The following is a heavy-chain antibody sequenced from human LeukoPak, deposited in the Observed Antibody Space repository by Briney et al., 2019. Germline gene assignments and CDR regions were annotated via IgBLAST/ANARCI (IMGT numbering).Heavy chain of an antibody. CDR3: ARDSTVVTGDYYYYYYMDV. CDR1: GGSISSGGYY. J-gene: IGHJ6*03. Sequence: SETLSLTCTVSGGSISSGGYYWSWIRQPPGKGLEWIVYIYHSGSTYYNPSLKSRVTISVDRSKNQFSLKLSSVTAADTAVYYCARDSTVVTGDYYYYYYMDVWGKGTTVTVSS. D-gene: IGHD4-23*01. V-gene: IGHV4-30-2*01. CDR2: IYHSGST.